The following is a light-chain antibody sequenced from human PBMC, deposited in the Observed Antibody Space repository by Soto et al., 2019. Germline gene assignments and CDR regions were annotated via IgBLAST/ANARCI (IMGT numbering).Light chain of an antibody. J-gene: IGKJ5*01. CDR2: DAS. CDR1: QSVSMW. Sequence: DIQMTQSPSTLSASVGDRVTITCRASQSVSMWLAWYQQKPGKAPKLLIYDASNLERGVPSRFSGDGSGTEFTLTISSLQPDDFATYYCQQSYTTPITFGQGTRLEIK. CDR3: QQSYTTPIT. V-gene: IGKV1-5*01.